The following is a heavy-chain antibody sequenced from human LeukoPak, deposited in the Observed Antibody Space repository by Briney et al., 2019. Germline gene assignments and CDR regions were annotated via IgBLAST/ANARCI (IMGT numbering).Heavy chain of an antibody. D-gene: IGHD5-12*01. CDR3: ARDLDGLSGYDGYYYGMDV. CDR1: GFIFSDHY. Sequence: GGSLRLSCAASGFIFSDHYMDWVRQAPGKGLEWVSSISSSSSYIYYADSVKGRFTISRDNAKNSLYLQMNSLRAEDTAVYYCARDLDGLSGYDGYYYGMDVWGQGTTVTVSS. V-gene: IGHV3-21*01. J-gene: IGHJ6*02. CDR2: ISSSSSYI.